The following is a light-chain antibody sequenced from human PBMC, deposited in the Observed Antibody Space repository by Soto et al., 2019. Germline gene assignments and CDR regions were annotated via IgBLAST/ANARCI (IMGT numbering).Light chain of an antibody. Sequence: PGERATLSCRASQSVSSSYLAWYQQKPGQAPRLLIYGASNRAAGIPARFSGSGAGTDFTLTISGLEPEDFAVYYCQQRIDSWTFGQGTKVDIK. J-gene: IGKJ1*01. CDR3: QQRIDSWT. CDR1: QSVSSSY. V-gene: IGKV3D-11*02. CDR2: GAS.